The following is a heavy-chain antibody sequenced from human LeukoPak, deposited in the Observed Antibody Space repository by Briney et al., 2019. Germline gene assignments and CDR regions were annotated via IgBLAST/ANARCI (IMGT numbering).Heavy chain of an antibody. J-gene: IGHJ6*02. CDR1: GFTLSSYW. Sequence: GGSLRLSCAASGFTLSSYWMTWVRQAPGKGLEWVANINQDGSENHYADSVKGRFTISRDSAKNSLFLQMNSLRAEDTAVYFCARIQLTYYYYGMDVWGQGTTVTVSS. D-gene: IGHD5-18*01. V-gene: IGHV3-7*04. CDR2: INQDGSEN. CDR3: ARIQLTYYYYGMDV.